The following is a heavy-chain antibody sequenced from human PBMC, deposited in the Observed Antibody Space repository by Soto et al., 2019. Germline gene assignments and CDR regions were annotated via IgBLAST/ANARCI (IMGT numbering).Heavy chain of an antibody. CDR3: ARDTGAYCSSTSCCPGWFDP. V-gene: IGHV1-69*13. CDR2: IIPIFGTA. CDR1: GGTFSSYA. D-gene: IGHD2-2*01. J-gene: IGHJ5*02. Sequence: GASVKVSCKASGGTFSSYAISWVRQAPGQGLEWMGGIIPIFGTANYAQKFQGRVTITADESTSTAYMELSSLRSEDTAVYYCARDTGAYCSSTSCCPGWFDPWGQGTLVTVSS.